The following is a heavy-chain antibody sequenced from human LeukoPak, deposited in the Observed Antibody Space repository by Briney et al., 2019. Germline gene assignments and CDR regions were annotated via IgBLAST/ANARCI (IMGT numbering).Heavy chain of an antibody. CDR3: ARALYNTGWYPDYFDS. CDR2: ISSSSSSYI. V-gene: IGHV3-21*01. CDR1: GFTFSSYS. J-gene: IGHJ4*02. D-gene: IGHD6-19*01. Sequence: GGSLRLSCAASGFTFSSYSMNWVRQAPGKGLEWVSSISSSSSSYIYYADSVKGRFTISRDNAKNSLYLQMSSLRAEDTAIYYCARALYNTGWYPDYFDSWGQGTLVTVSS.